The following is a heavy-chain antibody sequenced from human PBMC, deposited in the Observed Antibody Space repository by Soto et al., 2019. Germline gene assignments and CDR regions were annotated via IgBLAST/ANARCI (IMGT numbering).Heavy chain of an antibody. V-gene: IGHV3-30-3*01. CDR2: ISYDGSNK. D-gene: IGHD1-7*01. CDR1: GFTFSSYA. Sequence: QVQLVESGGGVVQPGRSLRLSCAASGFTFSSYAMHWVRQAPGKGLEWVAVISYDGSNKYYADSVKGRFTISRDNSKNTLYLQMNSLRAEDTAVYYCAKDGRTGTLDYYYGMDVWGQGTTVTVSS. J-gene: IGHJ6*02. CDR3: AKDGRTGTLDYYYGMDV.